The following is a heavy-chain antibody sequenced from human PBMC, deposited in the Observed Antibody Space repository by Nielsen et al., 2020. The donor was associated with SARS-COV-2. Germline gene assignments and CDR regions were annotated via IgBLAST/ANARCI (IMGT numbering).Heavy chain of an antibody. J-gene: IGHJ4*02. Sequence: GESLKISCEVSGFTLSSYWMSWVRQAPGKGLEWVANIKQDGTEKYYVDSVKGRFTISRDNAKNSLYLQMNSLRAEDTALYHCVAVAGTGYWGQGTLVTVSS. CDR3: VAVAGTGY. D-gene: IGHD6-19*01. CDR1: GFTLSSYW. CDR2: IKQDGTEK. V-gene: IGHV3-7*03.